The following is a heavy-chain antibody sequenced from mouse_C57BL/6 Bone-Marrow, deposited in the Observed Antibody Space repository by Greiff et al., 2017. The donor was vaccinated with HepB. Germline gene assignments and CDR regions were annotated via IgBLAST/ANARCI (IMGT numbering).Heavy chain of an antibody. D-gene: IGHD2-3*01. CDR1: GYTFTNYW. Sequence: VQLVESGAELVRPGTSVKMSCKASGYTFTNYWIGWAKQRPGHGLEWIGDIYPGGGYTNYNEKFKGKATLTADKSSSTAYMQFSSLTSEDSAIYYCARDGSYAMDYWGQGTSVTVSS. CDR2: IYPGGGYT. V-gene: IGHV1-63*01. J-gene: IGHJ4*01. CDR3: ARDGSYAMDY.